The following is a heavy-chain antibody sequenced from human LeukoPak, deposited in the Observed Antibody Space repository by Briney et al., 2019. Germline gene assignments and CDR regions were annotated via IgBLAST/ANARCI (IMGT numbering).Heavy chain of an antibody. CDR3: AKGRDGGY. D-gene: IGHD3-10*01. CDR2: ISGSGGST. J-gene: IGHJ4*02. Sequence: ESLRLSCAASGFTFSIYAMSWVRQAPGKGLEWVSGISGSGGSTYYADSVKGRFTISRDNAKNTLYMQMSSLRAEDTAVYYCAKGRDGGYWGQGTLVTVSS. CDR1: GFTFSIYA. V-gene: IGHV3-23*01.